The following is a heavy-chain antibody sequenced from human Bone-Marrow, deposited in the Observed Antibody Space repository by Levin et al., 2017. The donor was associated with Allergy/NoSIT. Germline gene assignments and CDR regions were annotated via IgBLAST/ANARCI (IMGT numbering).Heavy chain of an antibody. D-gene: IGHD3-3*01. CDR1: GGSISSSSYY. J-gene: IGHJ6*02. CDR2: IYYSGSP. CDR3: ARVSYDFWSGYYIDGMDV. Sequence: SETLSLTCTVSGGSISSSSYYWGWIRQPPGKGLEWIGSIYYSGSPYYNPSLKSRVTISVDTSKNQFSLKLSSVTAADTAVYYCARVSYDFWSGYYIDGMDVWGQGTTVTVSS. V-gene: IGHV4-39*07.